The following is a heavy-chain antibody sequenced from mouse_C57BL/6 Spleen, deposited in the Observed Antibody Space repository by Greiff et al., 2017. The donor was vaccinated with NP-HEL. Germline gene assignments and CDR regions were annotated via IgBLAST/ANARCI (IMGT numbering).Heavy chain of an antibody. Sequence: QVQLQQSGAELVRPGTSVKVSCKASGYAFTNYLIEWVKQRPGQGLEWIGVINPGSGGTNYNEKFKGKATLTADKSSSTAYMQLSSLTSEDSAVYFCARRDWAYAMDYWGQGTSVTVSS. CDR3: ARRDWAYAMDY. CDR1: GYAFTNYL. CDR2: INPGSGGT. D-gene: IGHD4-1*01. V-gene: IGHV1-54*01. J-gene: IGHJ4*01.